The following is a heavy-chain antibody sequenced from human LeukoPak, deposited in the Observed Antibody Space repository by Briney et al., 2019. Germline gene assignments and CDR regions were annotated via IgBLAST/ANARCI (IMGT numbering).Heavy chain of an antibody. D-gene: IGHD6-13*01. J-gene: IGHJ4*02. V-gene: IGHV3-33*01. Sequence: PGGSLRLSCAASGFTFSSYGMHWVRQAPGKGLEWVAVIWYDGSSKYYADSVEGRFTISRDNSKNTLYLQMNSLRAEDTAVYYCARDRSSSWSRYFDYWGQGTLVTVSS. CDR3: ARDRSSSWSRYFDY. CDR1: GFTFSSYG. CDR2: IWYDGSSK.